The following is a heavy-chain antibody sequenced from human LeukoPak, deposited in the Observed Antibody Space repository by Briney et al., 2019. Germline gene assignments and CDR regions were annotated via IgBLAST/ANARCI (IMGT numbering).Heavy chain of an antibody. V-gene: IGHV3-7*01. D-gene: IGHD6-13*01. CDR1: GFTFSSYW. CDR3: AKGGGSSWEFFDS. CDR2: IKEDGSEK. J-gene: IGHJ4*02. Sequence: GGSLRLSCADSGFTFSSYWMSWVRQAPGKGLECVANIKEDGSEKYYVDSVKGRFTISRDNAKNSLYLQMNSLRAEDTAVYYCAKGGGSSWEFFDSWGQGTLVTVSS.